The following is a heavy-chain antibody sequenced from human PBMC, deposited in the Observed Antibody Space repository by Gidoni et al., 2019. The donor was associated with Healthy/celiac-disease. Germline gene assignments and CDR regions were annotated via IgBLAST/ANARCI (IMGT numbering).Heavy chain of an antibody. CDR2: IRSKAYGGTT. CDR1: GFTFGDYA. J-gene: IGHJ4*02. D-gene: IGHD3-22*01. CDR3: TRLFYYDSSGSLFY. Sequence: EMQLVESGGGLVKPGRSLRLSCTASGFTFGDYAMSWFRQAPGKGLEWVGFIRSKAYGGTTEYASSVKGRFTISRDDSKSIAYLQMNSLKTEDTAVYYCTRLFYYDSSGSLFYWGQGTLVTVSS. V-gene: IGHV3-49*05.